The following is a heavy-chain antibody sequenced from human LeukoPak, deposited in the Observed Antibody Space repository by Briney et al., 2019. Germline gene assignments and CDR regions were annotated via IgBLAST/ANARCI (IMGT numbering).Heavy chain of an antibody. Sequence: QPGGSLRLSCAASGFTFSSYAMSSVRQAPGKGLEWVSGISGSGASANYADSVKGRFTISRDFSKNTLDLQMRSLRAEDTAVYYCAKDKVAAAGPYYFDFWGQGALVTVSS. D-gene: IGHD6-13*01. CDR1: GFTFSSYA. J-gene: IGHJ4*02. CDR3: AKDKVAAAGPYYFDF. CDR2: ISGSGASA. V-gene: IGHV3-23*01.